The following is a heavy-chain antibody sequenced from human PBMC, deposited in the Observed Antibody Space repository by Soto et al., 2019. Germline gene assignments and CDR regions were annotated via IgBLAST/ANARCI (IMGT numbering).Heavy chain of an antibody. CDR3: ARDLEGKAGTSDDAFDI. CDR1: GFTFSSYG. CDR2: IWYDGSNK. Sequence: GGSLRLSCAASGFTFSSYGMHWVRQAPGKGLEWVAVIWYDGSNKYYADSVKGRFTISRDNSKNTLYLQMNSLRAEDTAGYYCARDLEGKAGTSDDAFDIWGQGTMVTVS. J-gene: IGHJ3*02. D-gene: IGHD3-3*01. V-gene: IGHV3-33*01.